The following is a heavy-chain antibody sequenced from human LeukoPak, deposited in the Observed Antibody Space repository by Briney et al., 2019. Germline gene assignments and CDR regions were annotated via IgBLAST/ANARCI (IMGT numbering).Heavy chain of an antibody. Sequence: SETLSLTCAVYGGSFSGYYWSWIRQPPGKGLEWIGEINHSGSTNYNPSLKSRVPISVDTSKNQFSLKLSSVTAADTAVYYCARGRDYDFWSGYSTHDAFDIWGQGTMVTVSS. CDR2: INHSGST. V-gene: IGHV4-34*01. CDR3: ARGRDYDFWSGYSTHDAFDI. D-gene: IGHD3-3*01. J-gene: IGHJ3*02. CDR1: GGSFSGYY.